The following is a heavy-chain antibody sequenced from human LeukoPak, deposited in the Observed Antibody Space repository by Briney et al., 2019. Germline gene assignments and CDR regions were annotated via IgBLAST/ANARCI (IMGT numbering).Heavy chain of an antibody. V-gene: IGHV4-34*01. CDR2: INHSGIT. CDR3: ARGNIAAAVKY. Sequence: SETLSLTCAVYGGSLIDHYWNWPRHPPGKGLERIGEINHSGITKYNPSLKSRVTISVDTSKAEFSLNLNSVTAADTGVYYCARGNIAAAVKYWGQGTLVTVSS. D-gene: IGHD6-13*01. CDR1: GGSLIDHY. J-gene: IGHJ1*01.